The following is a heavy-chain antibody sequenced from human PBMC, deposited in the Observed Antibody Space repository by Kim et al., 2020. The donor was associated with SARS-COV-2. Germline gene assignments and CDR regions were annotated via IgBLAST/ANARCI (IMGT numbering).Heavy chain of an antibody. D-gene: IGHD6-13*01. V-gene: IGHV3-30*04. CDR3: ARDPINSSSWYEGGSYFWFDP. CDR2: ISYDGSNK. Sequence: GGSLRLSCAASGFTFSSYAMHWVRQAPGKGLEWVAVISYDGSNKYYADSVKGRFTISRDNSKNTLYLQMNSLRAEDTAVYYCARDPINSSSWYEGGSYFWFDPWGQGTLVTVSS. CDR1: GFTFSSYA. J-gene: IGHJ5*02.